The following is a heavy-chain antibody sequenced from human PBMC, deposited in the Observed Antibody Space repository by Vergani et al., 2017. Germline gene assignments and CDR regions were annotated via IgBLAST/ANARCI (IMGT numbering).Heavy chain of an antibody. Sequence: EVPLVQSGAEVKKPGESLKISCKCSAYSFTNYWIGWVRQMPGKGLEWMGIIHPGDSDTRYSPSFQGQVTISADKSISTVYLQWSSLKASDTAMYYCARQQYYYESSGYHGNFDYWGQGTLVTVSS. J-gene: IGHJ4*02. CDR3: ARQQYYYESSGYHGNFDY. CDR1: AYSFTNYW. CDR2: IHPGDSDT. V-gene: IGHV5-51*01. D-gene: IGHD3-22*01.